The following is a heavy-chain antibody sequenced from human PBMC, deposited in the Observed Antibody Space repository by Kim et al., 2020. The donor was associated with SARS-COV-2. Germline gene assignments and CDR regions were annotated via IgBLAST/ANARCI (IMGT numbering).Heavy chain of an antibody. V-gene: IGHV3-49*03. CDR3: SRSGGWEADFDY. D-gene: IGHD1-26*01. Sequence: GGSLRLSCKTSGFQFGDYSVTWFRQAPGKGLDWVGFIRSNKYGGTTEYAASVEGRFTMSRDDSKSTAYLEMSSLKTEDTAVYFCSRSGGWEADFDYWGQGTRVTVYS. CDR2: IRSNKYGGTT. J-gene: IGHJ4*02. CDR1: GFQFGDYS.